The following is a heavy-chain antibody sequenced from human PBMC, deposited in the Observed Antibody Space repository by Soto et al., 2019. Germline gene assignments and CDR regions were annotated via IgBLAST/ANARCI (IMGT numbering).Heavy chain of an antibody. CDR2: IKQDGSEK. J-gene: IGHJ4*02. V-gene: IGHV3-7*01. Sequence: EVQLVESGGGLVQPGGSLRLSCAASGFTFSSYWMSWVRQAPGKGLEWVANIKQDGSEKYYVDSVKGRFTISRDNAKNSLYLQMNSMRAEDTGVYYCARAVSSGCKDYWGQGTLVTVS. CDR3: ARAVSSGCKDY. CDR1: GFTFSSYW. D-gene: IGHD6-19*01.